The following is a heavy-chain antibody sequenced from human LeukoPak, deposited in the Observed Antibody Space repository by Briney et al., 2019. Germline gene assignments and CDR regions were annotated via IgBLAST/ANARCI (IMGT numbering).Heavy chain of an antibody. Sequence: GGSLRLSCAASGFTSSTYAMSWVRQAPGKGLEWVSAISGSGGSTYYADSVKGRFTISRDNSKNTLYLQMNSLKASDTAIYYCARQEYSGSYYVYWGQGTLVTVSS. D-gene: IGHD1-26*01. CDR2: ISGSGGST. J-gene: IGHJ4*02. CDR3: ARQEYSGSYYVY. V-gene: IGHV3-23*01. CDR1: GFTSSTYA.